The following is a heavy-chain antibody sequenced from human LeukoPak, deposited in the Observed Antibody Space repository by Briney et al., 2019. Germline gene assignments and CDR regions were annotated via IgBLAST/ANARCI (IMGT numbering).Heavy chain of an antibody. CDR2: ISYDGSNK. CDR3: ARGGLRYFDWLFSYFDY. CDR1: GFTFSSYA. J-gene: IGHJ4*02. V-gene: IGHV3-30-3*01. D-gene: IGHD3-9*01. Sequence: GGSLRLSCVVSGFTFSSYAMHWVRQAPGKGLEWVAVISYDGSNKYYADSVKGRFTISRDNSKNTLYLQMNSLRAEDTAVYYCARGGLRYFDWLFSYFDYWGQGTLVTVSS.